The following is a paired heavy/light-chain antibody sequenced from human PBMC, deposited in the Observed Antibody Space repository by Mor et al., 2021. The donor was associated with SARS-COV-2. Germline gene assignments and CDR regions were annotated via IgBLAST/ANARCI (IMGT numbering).Light chain of an antibody. Sequence: DIQMTQSPSSLSASVGDRVTITCRASQGISNYLAWYQQKPGKVPKLLIYAASTLQSGVPSRFSGSGSGTDFTLTISSLQPEDVATYYCQKYNSALMYTFGQGTKLEIK. J-gene: IGKJ2*01. CDR2: AAS. V-gene: IGKV1-27*01. CDR3: QKYNSALMYT. CDR1: QGISNY.
Heavy chain of an antibody. CDR1: GGTFSSYA. CDR2: IIPIFGTA. Sequence: QVQLVQSGAEVKKPGSSVKVSCKASGGTFSSYAISWVRQAPGQGLEWMGGIIPIFGTANYAQKFQGRVTITADESTSTAYMELSSLRSEDTAVYYCARDSPSPANYGDYDGGYYYYYGMDVWGQGTTVTVSS. V-gene: IGHV1-69*01. D-gene: IGHD4-17*01. J-gene: IGHJ6*02. CDR3: ARDSPSPANYGDYDGGYYYYYGMDV.